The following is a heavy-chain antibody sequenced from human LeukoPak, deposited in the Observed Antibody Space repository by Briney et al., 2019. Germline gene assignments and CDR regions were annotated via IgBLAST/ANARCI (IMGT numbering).Heavy chain of an antibody. CDR2: ISYDGSNK. V-gene: IGHV3-30-3*01. J-gene: IGHJ4*02. CDR3: ASGYSVEGPAAMRY. D-gene: IGHD2-2*01. CDR1: GFTFSSYA. Sequence: GGSLRLSCAASGFTFSSYAMHWVRQAPGKGLEWVAVISYDGSNKYYADSVKGRFTISRDNSKNTLYLQMNSLRVEDTAVYYCASGYSVEGPAAMRYWGQGTLVTVSS.